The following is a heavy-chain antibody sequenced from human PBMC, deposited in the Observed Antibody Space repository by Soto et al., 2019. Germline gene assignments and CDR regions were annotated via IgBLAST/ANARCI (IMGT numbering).Heavy chain of an antibody. V-gene: IGHV3-30-3*01. CDR3: AMEGDFYGSNVYYYYGMDV. CDR1: GFTFSSYA. D-gene: IGHD3-16*01. J-gene: IGHJ6*02. Sequence: QVQLVESGGGVVQPGRSLRLSCAASGFTFSSYAMHWVRQAPGKGLEWVAVISYDGSNKYYADSVTGRFTISRDNSKNTLYLQMNILRAEDTAVYYCAMEGDFYGSNVYYYYGMDVWGQGTTVTFSS. CDR2: ISYDGSNK.